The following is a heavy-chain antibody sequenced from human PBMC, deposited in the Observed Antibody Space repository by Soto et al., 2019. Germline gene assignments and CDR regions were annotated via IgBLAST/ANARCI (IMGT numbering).Heavy chain of an antibody. CDR3: ARAPQYAADGQRNWLDP. V-gene: IGHV1-18*04. J-gene: IGHJ5*02. CDR1: CYTFTIYV. CDR2: ISAYNGNT. D-gene: IGHD6-13*01. Sequence: ASVNVSFKASCYTFTIYVIILLLQAPVRWLEVMGWISAYNGNTNYAQNLQDRVTMTTDTSTSTAYMELRSLRSDDTAVYYCARAPQYAADGQRNWLDPWGQGNMLTVSS.